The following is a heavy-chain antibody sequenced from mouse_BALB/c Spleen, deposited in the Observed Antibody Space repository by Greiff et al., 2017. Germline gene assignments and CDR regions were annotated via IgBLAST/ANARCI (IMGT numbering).Heavy chain of an antibody. J-gene: IGHJ3*01. V-gene: IGHV10S3*01. D-gene: IGHD2-2*01. CDR2: IRSKSNNYAT. Sequence: EAGGGLVQPKGSLKLSCAASGFTFNTNAMNWVRQAPGKGLEWVARIRSKSNNYATYYADSVKDRFTISRDDSQSMLYLQMNNLKTEDTAMYYGVIYYGYDRGAWFAYWGQGTLVTVSA. CDR1: GFTFNTNA. CDR3: VIYYGYDRGAWFAY.